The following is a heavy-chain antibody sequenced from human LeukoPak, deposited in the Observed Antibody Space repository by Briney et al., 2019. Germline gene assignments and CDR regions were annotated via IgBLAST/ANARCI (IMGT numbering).Heavy chain of an antibody. CDR1: DDSISSGAYY. CDR3: ARATGRYCSGGSCYSFDY. D-gene: IGHD2-15*01. CDR2: ISPSGST. V-gene: IGHV4-30-2*01. J-gene: IGHJ4*02. Sequence: SQTLSLTCAVSDDSISSGAYYWTWIRQPPGKGLEWIGYISPSGSTYYNPSLKSRVTISVDTSKNQFSLKLSSVTAADTAVYYCARATGRYCSGGSCYSFDYWGQGTLVTVSS.